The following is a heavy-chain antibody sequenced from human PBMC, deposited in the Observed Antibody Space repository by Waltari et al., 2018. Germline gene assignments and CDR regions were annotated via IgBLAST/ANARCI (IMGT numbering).Heavy chain of an antibody. CDR1: GGTFSSYA. J-gene: IGHJ6*03. CDR2: IIPILGIA. D-gene: IGHD6-13*01. Sequence: QVQLVQSGAEVKKPGSSVKVSCKASGGTFSSYAISWVRQAPGQGLEWMGGIIPILGIANYAQKFQGRVTITADESTSTAYMELSSLRSEDTAVYYCARDLLEAAAENYYYYMDVWGKGTTVTVSS. V-gene: IGHV1-69*04. CDR3: ARDLLEAAAENYYYYMDV.